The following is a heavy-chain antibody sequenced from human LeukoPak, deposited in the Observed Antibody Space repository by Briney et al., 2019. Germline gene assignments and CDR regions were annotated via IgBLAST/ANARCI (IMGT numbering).Heavy chain of an antibody. V-gene: IGHV4-31*03. D-gene: IGHD6-13*01. Sequence: SETLSLTCTVSGGSISSGGYYWSWIRQHPGKGLEWIGYIYYSGSTYYNPSLKSRVTISVDTSKNQFSLKLSSVTAADTAVYYCARGSSSWYYYNGMDVWGQGTTVTVSS. CDR2: IYYSGST. J-gene: IGHJ6*02. CDR3: ARGSSSWYYYNGMDV. CDR1: GGSISSGGYY.